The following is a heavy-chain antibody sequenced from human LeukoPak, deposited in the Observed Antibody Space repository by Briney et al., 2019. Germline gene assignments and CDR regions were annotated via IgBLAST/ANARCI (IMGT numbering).Heavy chain of an antibody. J-gene: IGHJ4*02. CDR2: ITGSGDGT. V-gene: IGHV3-23*01. Sequence: GGSLRLSCAASGFTFNNHAMVWVRQGPGNRPNWVSGITGSGDGTYYTDSVKGRFAISKDNSKSTLYLQMNSLRAEDSALYYCVKGTYSDNSAYFDSWGQGTLVTVSS. CDR1: GFTFNNHA. CDR3: VKGTYSDNSAYFDS. D-gene: IGHD3-22*01.